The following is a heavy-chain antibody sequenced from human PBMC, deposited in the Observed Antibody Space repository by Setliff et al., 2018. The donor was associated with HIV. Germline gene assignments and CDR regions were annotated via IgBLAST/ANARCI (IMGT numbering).Heavy chain of an antibody. J-gene: IGHJ4*02. CDR1: GYAFTMYD. D-gene: IGHD3-10*01. V-gene: IGHV1-18*01. CDR3: ARDDPIRTDVASGLDY. CDR2: IRGSNGKT. Sequence: ASVKSSCKAAGYAFTMYDITWVRQAPGQGLEWMGWIRGSNGKTNYAQNFQGRFTMTTDTSTSTAYMEVRSLRYDDTAVYYCARDDPIRTDVASGLDYWGQGTLVTVSS.